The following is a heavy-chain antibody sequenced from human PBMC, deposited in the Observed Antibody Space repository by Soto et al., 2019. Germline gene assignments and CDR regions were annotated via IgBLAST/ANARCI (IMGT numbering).Heavy chain of an antibody. J-gene: IGHJ6*02. V-gene: IGHV1-69*13. Sequence: SVKVSCKASGDTFSSYSITWVRQAPGQGLEWMGGITPVFGPANYAHKFQGRVTITADESTRTAYRGRNSLRSQDTAVYFCARDDGWNYRYYDMEVWGPGTTVTVSS. CDR1: GDTFSSYS. CDR2: ITPVFGPA. D-gene: IGHD1-7*01. CDR3: ARDDGWNYRYYDMEV.